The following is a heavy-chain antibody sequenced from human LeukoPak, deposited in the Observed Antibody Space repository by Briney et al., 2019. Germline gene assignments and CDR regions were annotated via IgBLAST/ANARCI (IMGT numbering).Heavy chain of an antibody. CDR3: ARLPPPVRGVIITPYYYYGMDV. V-gene: IGHV3-33*01. J-gene: IGHJ6*02. CDR2: IWYDGSNK. CDR1: GFTFSSYG. D-gene: IGHD3-10*01. Sequence: GGSLRLSCAASGFTFSSYGMHWVRQAPGKGLEWVAVIWYDGSNKYYADSVKGRFTISRDNYKNTLYLQMNSLRAEDTAVYYCARLPPPVRGVIITPYYYYGMDVWGQGTTVTVSS.